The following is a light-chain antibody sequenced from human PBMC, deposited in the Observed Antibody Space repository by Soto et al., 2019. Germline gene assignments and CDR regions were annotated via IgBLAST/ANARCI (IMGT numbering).Light chain of an antibody. CDR1: QSVLYSSNNKNY. J-gene: IGKJ3*01. CDR2: WAS. CDR3: QQLNSFPIP. Sequence: DIVMTQSPDSLAVSLGERATINCKSSQSVLYSSNNKNYLAWYQQKPGQPPKLLIYWASTRESGVPDRFSGSGSGTDFTLTISSLQAEDVATYYCQQLNSFPIPFGPGTKVDIK. V-gene: IGKV4-1*01.